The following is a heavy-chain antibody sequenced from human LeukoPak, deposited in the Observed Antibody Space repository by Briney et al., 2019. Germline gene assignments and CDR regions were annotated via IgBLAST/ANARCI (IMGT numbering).Heavy chain of an antibody. V-gene: IGHV3-23*01. CDR3: AKEGKTADPKQGRMYNWVDYYYYYMDV. CDR1: GFTFSPYG. Sequence: GGSLRLSCAASGFTFSPYGMGWVRQAPGKGLEWVSAISGSGGSTYYADSVKGRFTISRDNSKNTLYLQMNSLRAEDAAVYYCAKEGKTADPKQGRMYNWVDYYYYYMDVWGKGTTVTVSS. D-gene: IGHD1-1*01. J-gene: IGHJ6*03. CDR2: ISGSGGST.